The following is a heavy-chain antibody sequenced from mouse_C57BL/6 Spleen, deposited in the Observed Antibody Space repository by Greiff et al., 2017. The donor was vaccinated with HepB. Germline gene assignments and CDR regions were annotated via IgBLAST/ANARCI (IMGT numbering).Heavy chain of an antibody. J-gene: IGHJ2*01. D-gene: IGHD1-1*01. CDR1: GYTFTSYW. V-gene: IGHV1-5*01. CDR2: IYPGNSDT. Sequence: VQLQQSGTVLARPGASVKMSCKTSGYTFTSYWMHWVKQRPGQGLEWIGAIYPGNSDTSYNQKFKGKAKLTAVTSASTAYMELSSLTNEDSAVYYCTGVTTVVADTFDYWGQGTTLTVSS. CDR3: TGVTTVVADTFDY.